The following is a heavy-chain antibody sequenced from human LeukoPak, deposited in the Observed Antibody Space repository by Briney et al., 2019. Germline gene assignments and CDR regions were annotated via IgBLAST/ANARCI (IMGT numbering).Heavy chain of an antibody. V-gene: IGHV1-2*02. J-gene: IGHJ4*02. D-gene: IGHD6-19*01. Sequence: GASVKVSCRASGYTFTGYYMHWVRQAPGQGLEWMGWINPNSGGTNYAQKFQGRVTMTRDTSINTAYMELSRLRSDDTAVYYCARDMAAVAGQGYECFDCWAQGTLVTVSS. CDR3: ARDMAAVAGQGYECFDC. CDR2: INPNSGGT. CDR1: GYTFTGYY.